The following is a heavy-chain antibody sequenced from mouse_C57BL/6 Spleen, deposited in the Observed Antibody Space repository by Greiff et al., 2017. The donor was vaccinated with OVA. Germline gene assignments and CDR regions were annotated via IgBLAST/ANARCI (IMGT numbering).Heavy chain of an antibody. Sequence: QVQLQQSGAELARPGASVKLSCKASGYTFTSYGISWVKQRTGQGLEWIGEIYPRSGNTYYNEKFKGKATLTADKSSSTAYMELRSLTSEDSAVYFCARITTVVALNFYYFDYWGQGTTLTVSS. D-gene: IGHD1-1*01. V-gene: IGHV1-81*01. J-gene: IGHJ2*01. CDR3: ARITTVVALNFYYFDY. CDR2: IYPRSGNT. CDR1: GYTFTSYG.